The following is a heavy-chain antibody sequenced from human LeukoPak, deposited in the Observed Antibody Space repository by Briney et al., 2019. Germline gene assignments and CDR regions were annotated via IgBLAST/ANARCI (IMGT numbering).Heavy chain of an antibody. V-gene: IGHV4-59*01. CDR3: ARTRRGYTYGFRSRELLKAFDI. CDR2: TYYTGST. Sequence: SETLSLTCTVSGDSISSYYWSWIRQPPGKGLEWIGYTYYTGSTKYNPSLKSRVTISLDTSKKQFSLKLTSVTAADTAVYSCARTRRGYTYGFRSRELLKAFDIWGQGTVVTVSS. D-gene: IGHD5-18*01. CDR1: GDSISSYY. J-gene: IGHJ3*02.